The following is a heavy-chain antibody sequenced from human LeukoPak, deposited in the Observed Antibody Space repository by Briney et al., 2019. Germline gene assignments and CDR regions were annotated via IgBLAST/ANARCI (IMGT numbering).Heavy chain of an antibody. CDR1: GFTFSSYS. J-gene: IGHJ4*02. Sequence: GGSLRLSCAASGFTFSSYSMNWVRQAPGKGLEWVSSISSSSSYIYYADSVKGRFTISRDNAKNSLYLQMNSLRAEDTAVYYCARARLAAGTIYFDYWGQGTLVTVSS. CDR2: ISSSSSYI. CDR3: ARARLAAGTIYFDY. D-gene: IGHD6-19*01. V-gene: IGHV3-21*01.